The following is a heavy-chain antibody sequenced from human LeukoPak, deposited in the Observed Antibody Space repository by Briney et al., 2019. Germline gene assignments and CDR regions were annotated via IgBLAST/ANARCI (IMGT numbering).Heavy chain of an antibody. CDR2: INPSGGST. CDR1: GYTFTSYY. V-gene: IGHV1-46*01. Sequence: ASVKVSCKASGYTFTSYYMHWVRQAPGQGLEWMGIINPSGGSTSYAQKFQGRVTITADKSTSTAYMELSSLRSEDTAVYYCARDRSRIAAPHFDYWGQGTLVTVSS. CDR3: ARDRSRIAAPHFDY. D-gene: IGHD6-6*01. J-gene: IGHJ4*02.